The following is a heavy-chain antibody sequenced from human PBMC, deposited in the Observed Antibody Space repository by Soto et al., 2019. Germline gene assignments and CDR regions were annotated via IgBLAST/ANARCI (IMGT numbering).Heavy chain of an antibody. CDR2: IIPLFGTA. D-gene: IGHD3-16*01. CDR3: ARDKGVMAITFDS. V-gene: IGHV1-69*06. CDR1: GGTFSTSA. Sequence: SVKVSCKASGGTFSTSAIYWVRQAPGQGLEWMGGIIPLFGTANYAQKFQGRVTITADTTTTTVYMEVSSLRSEDAAVYFCARDKGVMAITFDSWGQGTLVTVSS. J-gene: IGHJ4*02.